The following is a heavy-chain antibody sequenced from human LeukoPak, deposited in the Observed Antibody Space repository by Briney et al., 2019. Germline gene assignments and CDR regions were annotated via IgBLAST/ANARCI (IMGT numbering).Heavy chain of an antibody. CDR1: GYTFTGYY. D-gene: IGHD6-13*01. Sequence: GASVKVSCKASGYTFTGYYMHWVRQAPGQGLEWMGWINPNSGGTNYAQKFQGRVTMTRDTSISTAYMALSGLRSDDTAVFYCARRYSSSWFEAFDIWGQGTMVTVSS. J-gene: IGHJ3*02. CDR3: ARRYSSSWFEAFDI. V-gene: IGHV1-2*02. CDR2: INPNSGGT.